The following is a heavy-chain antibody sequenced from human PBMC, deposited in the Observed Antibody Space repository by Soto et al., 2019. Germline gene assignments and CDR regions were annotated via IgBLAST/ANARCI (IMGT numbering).Heavy chain of an antibody. CDR1: GGSISTSNW. CDR2: VYRTGST. V-gene: IGHV4-4*02. D-gene: IGHD6-13*01. J-gene: IGHJ4*02. Sequence: QVQLQESGPGLVKPSGTLSLTCAVSGGSISTSNWWSWVRQPPGKGLEWTGEVYRTGSTTYNPSLESRLTISVDKSKNQFSLKLTSVTAADTAVYYCARARATIAAAAIFDCWGQGTLVTVSS. CDR3: ARARATIAAAAIFDC.